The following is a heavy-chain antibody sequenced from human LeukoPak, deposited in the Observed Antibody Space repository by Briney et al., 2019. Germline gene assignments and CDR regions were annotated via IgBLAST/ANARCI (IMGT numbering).Heavy chain of an antibody. Sequence: ASVKVSCKASGYTFTSYGISWVRQAPGQGLEWMGWISAYNGNTNYAQKLQGRVTMTTDTSTSTAYMELRSLRSDDTAVYYCARGGFGSYYYDSSGYPYAFDIWGQGTMATVSS. J-gene: IGHJ3*02. CDR2: ISAYNGNT. D-gene: IGHD3-22*01. V-gene: IGHV1-18*01. CDR1: GYTFTSYG. CDR3: ARGGFGSYYYDSSGYPYAFDI.